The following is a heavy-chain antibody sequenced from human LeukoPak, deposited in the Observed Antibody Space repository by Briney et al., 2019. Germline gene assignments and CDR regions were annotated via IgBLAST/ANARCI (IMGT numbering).Heavy chain of an antibody. V-gene: IGHV3-30*18. CDR2: ISYDGSNK. J-gene: IGHJ4*02. Sequence: GRSLRLSCAASGFTFSSYSMHWVRQAPGKGLEWVAVISYDGSNKYYADSVKGRFTISRDNSKNTLYLQMNSLRAEDTAVYYCAKAVDGYIFYWGQGTLVTVPS. CDR3: AKAVDGYIFY. CDR1: GFTFSSYS. D-gene: IGHD5-24*01.